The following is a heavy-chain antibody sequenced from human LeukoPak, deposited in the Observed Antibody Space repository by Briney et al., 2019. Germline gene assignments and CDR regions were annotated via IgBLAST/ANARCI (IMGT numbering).Heavy chain of an antibody. J-gene: IGHJ6*04. CDR3: ARDFSYGSGSYYYYYGMDV. V-gene: IGHV3-33*01. CDR2: IWYDGSNK. D-gene: IGHD3-10*01. Sequence: GGSLRLSCAASGFTFSSYGMHWVRQAPGKGLEWVAVIWYDGSNKYYADSVKGRFTTSRDNSKNTLYLQMNSLRAEDTAVYYCARDFSYGSGSYYYYYGMDVWGKGTTVTVSS. CDR1: GFTFSSYG.